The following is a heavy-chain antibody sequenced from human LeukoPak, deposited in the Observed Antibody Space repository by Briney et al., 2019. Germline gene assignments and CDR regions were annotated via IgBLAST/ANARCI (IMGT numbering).Heavy chain of an antibody. CDR2: ISGSGGST. CDR1: GFTFSSYA. J-gene: IGHJ4*02. Sequence: GGSLRLSCAASGFTFSSYAMSWVRQAPGKGLEGVSAISGSGGSTYYADSVKGRFTISRDNSKNTLYLQMNSLRAEDTAVYYCAKDRSCSNGVCHGDFDYWGQGTLVTVSS. CDR3: AKDRSCSNGVCHGDFDY. D-gene: IGHD2-8*01. V-gene: IGHV3-23*01.